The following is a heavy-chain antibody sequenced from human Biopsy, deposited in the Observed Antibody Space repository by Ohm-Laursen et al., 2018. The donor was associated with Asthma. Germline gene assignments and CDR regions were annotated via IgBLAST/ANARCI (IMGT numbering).Heavy chain of an antibody. J-gene: IGHJ6*02. CDR3: ARVVSYGDIYFGIDV. Sequence: PSLTCRVSGGYTGSSDHHWAWIRQAPGKGLEWIGFVFWSGSTHYSRSLERRVSISIDTATNEFSMKLWSVTPADTAVYFCARVVSYGDIYFGIDVWGPGTTVSVS. D-gene: IGHD4-17*01. V-gene: IGHV4-30-4*01. CDR1: GGYTGSSDHH. CDR2: VFWSGST.